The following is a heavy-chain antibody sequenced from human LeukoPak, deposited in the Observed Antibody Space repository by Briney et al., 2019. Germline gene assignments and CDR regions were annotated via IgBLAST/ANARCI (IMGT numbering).Heavy chain of an antibody. V-gene: IGHV4-31*03. J-gene: IGHJ5*02. D-gene: IGHD3-22*01. CDR2: IYYSGST. CDR1: GGSISSGGYY. CDR3: ARDPSYYDSSGSAS. Sequence: PSETLSITCTVSGGSISSGGYYWSWIRQHPGKGLEWIGYIYYSGSTYYNPSLKSRVTISVDMSKNQFSLKLSSVTAADTAVYYCARDPSYYDSSGSASWGQGTLVTVSS.